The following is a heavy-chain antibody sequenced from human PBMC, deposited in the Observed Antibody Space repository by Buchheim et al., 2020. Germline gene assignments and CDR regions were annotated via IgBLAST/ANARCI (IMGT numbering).Heavy chain of an antibody. V-gene: IGHV3-23*01. Sequence: EVQLLESGGGLVQPGGSLRLSCAASGFTFSSYAMSWVRQAPGKGLEWVSAISCSGGSTYYADSVKGRFTISRDNSKNTLYLQMNSLRDEDTAVYYCAKEPGGYCSGGSCSGFFQHWGQGTL. J-gene: IGHJ1*01. CDR3: AKEPGGYCSGGSCSGFFQH. CDR1: GFTFSSYA. CDR2: ISCSGGST. D-gene: IGHD2-15*01.